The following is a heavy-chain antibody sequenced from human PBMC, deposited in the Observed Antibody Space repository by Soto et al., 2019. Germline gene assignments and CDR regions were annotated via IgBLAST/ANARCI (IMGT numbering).Heavy chain of an antibody. CDR3: GKGRSGDVGVFY. Sequence: QVPLVQSGAEVKKSGASVKVSCKASGYTFTGYYIHWVRQAPGQGPEWMGEISPNSGGTKYAQRFQGRVTMTRDTSITTVYMELSNLSPDDTAVYYCGKGRSGDVGVFYWGQGTLVTVYS. D-gene: IGHD1-26*01. V-gene: IGHV1-2*02. CDR1: GYTFTGYY. J-gene: IGHJ4*02. CDR2: ISPNSGGT.